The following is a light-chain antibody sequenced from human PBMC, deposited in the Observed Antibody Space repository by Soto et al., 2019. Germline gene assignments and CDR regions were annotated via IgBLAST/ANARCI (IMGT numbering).Light chain of an antibody. CDR1: ISDVGGYNY. CDR3: SSYTSSSTSYVV. J-gene: IGLJ2*01. CDR2: DVS. V-gene: IGLV2-14*01. Sequence: QSVLTQPASVSGSPGQSITISCTGTISDVGGYNYVSWYQQHPGKAPKLMIYDVSNRPSGVSNRFSGSKSGNTASLTISGLQAEDEADYYCSSYTSSSTSYVVFGGGTKLTVL.